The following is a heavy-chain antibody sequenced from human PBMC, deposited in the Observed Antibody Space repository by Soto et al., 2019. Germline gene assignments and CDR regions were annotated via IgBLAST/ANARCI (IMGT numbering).Heavy chain of an antibody. CDR3: ARVECSGGSCFSDY. V-gene: IGHV4-31*03. CDR2: IYYSGST. J-gene: IGHJ4*02. CDR1: GGPISSGGYY. Sequence: SETLSLTCTVSGGPISSGGYYWSWIRQHPGKGLEWIGYIYYSGSTYYNPSLKSRVTISVDTSKNQFSLKLSSVTAADTAVYYCARVECSGGSCFSDYWGQGTLVTVSS. D-gene: IGHD2-15*01.